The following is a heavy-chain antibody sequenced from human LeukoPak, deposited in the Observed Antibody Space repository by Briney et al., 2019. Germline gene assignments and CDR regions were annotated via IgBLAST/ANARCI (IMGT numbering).Heavy chain of an antibody. J-gene: IGHJ4*02. Sequence: GGSLRLSCAASGFTFSIYSINWVRQAPGMGLEWVSYITGSSDTINYADSVKGRFTISRDNAKNSLYLQMNGLRAEDTAVYYCATSNGHLENWGQGTLVTVSS. D-gene: IGHD2-8*01. CDR1: GFTFSIYS. CDR3: ATSNGHLEN. CDR2: ITGSSDTI. V-gene: IGHV3-48*04.